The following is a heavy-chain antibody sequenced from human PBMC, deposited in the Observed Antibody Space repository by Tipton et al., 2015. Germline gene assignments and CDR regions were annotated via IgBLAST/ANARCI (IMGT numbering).Heavy chain of an antibody. V-gene: IGHV1-18*01. CDR1: GYTFTSYA. CDR2: ISAYNGNT. J-gene: IGHJ6*02. Sequence: QLVQSGAEVKKPGASVKVSCKASGYTFTSYAISWVRQAPGQGLEWMGWISAYNGNTNYAQKLQGRVTMTTDTSTSTAYMELRSLRSDDTAVYYCARDVGIAEVDGYYYGMDVWGRGTTVIVSS. D-gene: IGHD6-13*01. CDR3: ARDVGIAEVDGYYYGMDV.